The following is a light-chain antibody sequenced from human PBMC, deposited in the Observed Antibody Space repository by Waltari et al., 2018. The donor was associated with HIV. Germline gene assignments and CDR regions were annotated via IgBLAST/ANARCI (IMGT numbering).Light chain of an antibody. CDR2: RNK. Sequence: QAGLTQPPSVSQALGQTATLTCTGNNNNVGHQGAAWLKHHRGHPPKLLTYRNKRRPPGIPGRVSASPSGNTASLTIADLQSEDEADYVCLAWDDSLSVWLFGGGTHLTVL. CDR3: LAWDDSLSVWL. J-gene: IGLJ3*02. CDR1: NNNVGHQG. V-gene: IGLV10-54*04.